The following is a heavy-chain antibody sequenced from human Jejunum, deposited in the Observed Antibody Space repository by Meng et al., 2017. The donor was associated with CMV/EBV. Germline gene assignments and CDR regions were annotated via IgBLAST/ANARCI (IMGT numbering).Heavy chain of an antibody. CDR3: ARVGGAQHGDFDF. D-gene: IGHD4-17*01. CDR1: GESFSGYY. J-gene: IGHJ4*02. V-gene: IGHV4-34*02. CDR2: INHSGST. Sequence: QVQLQQLGSGRLKPSATLALTCTVYGESFSGYYWTWIRQPPGKGLEWIGEINHSGSTNYNPSLKSRVTILVDTSKRQFSLRLSFVTAADTAVYYCARVGGAQHGDFDFWGQGTLVTVSS.